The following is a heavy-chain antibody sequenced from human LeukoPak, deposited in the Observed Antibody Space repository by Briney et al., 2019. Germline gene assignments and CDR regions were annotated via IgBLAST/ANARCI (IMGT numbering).Heavy chain of an antibody. CDR2: IYYSGST. J-gene: IGHJ4*02. V-gene: IGHV4-39*01. D-gene: IGHD2-2*01. CDR1: GGSVSSNDYY. Sequence: SETLSLTCTVSGGSVSSNDYYWGWIRQPPGKGLEWIGSIYYSGSTYYNPSLKSRVTISVDTSKNQFSLKLTSVTAADTAVYYCARREYQLIPFDYWGQGTLVTVSS. CDR3: ARREYQLIPFDY.